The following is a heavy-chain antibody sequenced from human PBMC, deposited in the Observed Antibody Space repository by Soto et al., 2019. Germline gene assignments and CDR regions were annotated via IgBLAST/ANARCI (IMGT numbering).Heavy chain of an antibody. J-gene: IGHJ4*02. CDR2: INYSGST. D-gene: IGHD6-19*01. V-gene: IGHV4-30-4*02. Sequence: PPETLSPTCTVSGGSITSGDSYWSWIRQPPGKGLEWIGYINYSGSTYNNPSLKSRVTISVDSSKNQFSLKLSSVTAADTAVYYCAGFFSGWYYFDYWGQGTLVTVSS. CDR1: GGSITSGDSY. CDR3: AGFFSGWYYFDY.